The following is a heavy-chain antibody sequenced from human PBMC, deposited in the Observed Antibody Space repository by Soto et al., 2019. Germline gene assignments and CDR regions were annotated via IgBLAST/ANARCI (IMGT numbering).Heavy chain of an antibody. CDR2: MNPGSGDT. Sequence: RASVKVSCKASGYSFTNNDVSWVRQATGQGLEWMGWMNPGSGDTGYAQKFQGRVTMTRDISIATAYMELSSLRSDDTAIYYCARMETFGSLNWLDPWGQGTLVTVSS. V-gene: IGHV1-8*01. CDR3: ARMETFGSLNWLDP. CDR1: GYSFTNND. J-gene: IGHJ5*02. D-gene: IGHD3-16*01.